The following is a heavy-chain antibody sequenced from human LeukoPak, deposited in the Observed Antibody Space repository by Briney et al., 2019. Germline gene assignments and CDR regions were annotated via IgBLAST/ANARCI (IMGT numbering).Heavy chain of an antibody. CDR1: GGSISSYY. D-gene: IGHD2-15*01. CDR3: ARGDCSGGSCYSFDY. CDR2: IYTSGST. Sequence: SETLSLTCTASGGSISSYYWSWIRQPAGKGLEWIGRIYTSGSTNYNPSLKSRVTMSVDTSKNQFSLKLSSVTAADTAVYYCARGDCSGGSCYSFDYWGQGTLVTVSS. V-gene: IGHV4-4*07. J-gene: IGHJ4*02.